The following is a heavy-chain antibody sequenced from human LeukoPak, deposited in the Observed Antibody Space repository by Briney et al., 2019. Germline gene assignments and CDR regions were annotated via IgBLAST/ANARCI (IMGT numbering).Heavy chain of an antibody. CDR1: GYTFTSYG. Sequence: GASVKVSCKASGYTFTSYGISWVRQAPGQGLEWMGWISAYNGNTNYAQKLQGRVTMTTDTSTSTAYMELRSLRSDDTAVYYCARVNTYDSSGFRGYYYYYYMDVWGKGTTVTVSS. CDR3: ARVNTYDSSGFRGYYYYYYMDV. V-gene: IGHV1-18*01. D-gene: IGHD3-22*01. CDR2: ISAYNGNT. J-gene: IGHJ6*03.